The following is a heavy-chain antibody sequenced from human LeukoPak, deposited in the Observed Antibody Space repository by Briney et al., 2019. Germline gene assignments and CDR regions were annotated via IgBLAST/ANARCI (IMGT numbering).Heavy chain of an antibody. CDR3: AKPNYGDLHFDY. Sequence: GRSLRLSCAASGFTFDDYAMHWVRQPPGKGLEWVSGISWNSGSIRYADSVKGRFTISRDNAKNSLYLQMNSLRAEDTALYYCAKPNYGDLHFDYWGQGTLVTVSS. D-gene: IGHD4-17*01. CDR1: GFTFDDYA. CDR2: ISWNSGSI. J-gene: IGHJ4*02. V-gene: IGHV3-9*01.